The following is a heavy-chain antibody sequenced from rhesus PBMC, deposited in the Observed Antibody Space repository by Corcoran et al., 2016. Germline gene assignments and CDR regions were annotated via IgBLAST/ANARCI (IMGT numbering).Heavy chain of an antibody. CDR2: IYGSASST. CDR3: ARGRPPSSYSSWPYFDY. D-gene: IGHD6-13*01. V-gene: IGHV4-169*01. CDR1: GVSISSSY. J-gene: IGHJ4*01. Sequence: QLQLQESGPGPVKPSETLSVTCAVSGVSISSSYRSWIRQAPGKGLGWIGYIYGSASSTNYNPSLKGRVTLSVDTYKNQLSLRLRSVTTADTAVYYCARGRPPSSYSSWPYFDYWGQGVLVTVSS.